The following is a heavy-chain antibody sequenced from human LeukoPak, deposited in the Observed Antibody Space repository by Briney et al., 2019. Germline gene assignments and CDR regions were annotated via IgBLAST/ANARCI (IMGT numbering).Heavy chain of an antibody. CDR3: ARGPKAAPNYYYYYGMDV. D-gene: IGHD6-6*01. CDR2: IYSGGST. J-gene: IGHJ6*02. CDR1: GFTVSSNY. Sequence: GGSLRLSCAASGFTVSSNYMSWVRQAPGKGLERVSVIYSGGSTYYADSVKGRFTISRDNSKNTLYLQMNSLRAEDTAVYYCARGPKAAPNYYYYYGMDVWGQGTTVTVSS. V-gene: IGHV3-66*01.